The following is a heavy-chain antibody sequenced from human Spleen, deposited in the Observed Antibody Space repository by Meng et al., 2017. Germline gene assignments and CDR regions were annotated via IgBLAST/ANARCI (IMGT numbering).Heavy chain of an antibody. CDR2: ISGSGGST. Sequence: GGSLRLSCAASGFTFSSYAMSWVRQAPGKGLEWVSAISGSGGSTYYADSVKGRFTISRDNSKNTLYLQMNSLRAEDTAVYYCATCPGSSGGSCYYDDYWGQGTLVTVSS. CDR3: ATCPGSSGGSCYYDDY. D-gene: IGHD2-15*01. J-gene: IGHJ4*02. CDR1: GFTFSSYA. V-gene: IGHV3-23*01.